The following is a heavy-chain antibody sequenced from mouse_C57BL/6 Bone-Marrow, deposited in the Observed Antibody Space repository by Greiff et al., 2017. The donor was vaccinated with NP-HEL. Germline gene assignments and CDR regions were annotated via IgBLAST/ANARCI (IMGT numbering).Heavy chain of an antibody. V-gene: IGHV5-6*01. J-gene: IGHJ1*03. CDR2: ISSGGSYT. D-gene: IGHD4-1*01. CDR1: GFTFSSYG. Sequence: EVQRVESGGDLVKPGGSLKLSCAASGFTFSSYGMSWVRQTPDKRLEWVATISSGGSYTYYPDSVKGRFTISRDNAKNTLYLQMSSVMSEDTAMYYCAKLGIDWYFGVWGTGTTVTVSS. CDR3: AKLGIDWYFGV.